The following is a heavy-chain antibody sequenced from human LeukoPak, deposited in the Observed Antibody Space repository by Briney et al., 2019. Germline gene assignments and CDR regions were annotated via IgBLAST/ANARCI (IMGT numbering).Heavy chain of an antibody. CDR3: LKDTSAGYSNSWSDS. CDR2: ISWNSGGI. Sequence: RSLRLSCAASGFSFDGYAMHWVRQAPGKGLEWVSGISWNSGGIGYGDSVRGRFTISRDNAKNSLYLQMNSLRAEDTALYYCLKDTSAGYSNSWSDSWGQGTLVTVSS. J-gene: IGHJ4*02. D-gene: IGHD6-13*01. V-gene: IGHV3-9*01. CDR1: GFSFDGYA.